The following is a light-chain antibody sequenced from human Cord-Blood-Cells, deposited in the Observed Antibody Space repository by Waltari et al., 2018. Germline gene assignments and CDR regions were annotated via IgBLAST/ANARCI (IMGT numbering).Light chain of an antibody. CDR2: EVS. CDR1: SSDVGGYNY. Sequence: QSALPQPPSASGSPGQSVTISCTGTSSDVGGYNYISWYQQHPGKAPNLMIYEVSKRPSGVPDRFSGSKSGNTASLTVSGLQAEDEADYYCSSYAGSNKRVFGGGTKLTVL. V-gene: IGLV2-8*01. CDR3: SSYAGSNKRV. J-gene: IGLJ3*02.